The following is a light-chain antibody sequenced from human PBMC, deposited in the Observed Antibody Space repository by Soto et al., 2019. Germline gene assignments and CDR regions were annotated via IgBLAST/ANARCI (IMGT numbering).Light chain of an antibody. Sequence: EIVLTQSPATLSLSPGERATLSCRASQSVSNSLAWYQQKPGQAPRLLIYDASNRATGIPARFSGSGSWTDFTLTNSSPEPEDFAVYYCQQRSNWPLLTFGGGTKVEIK. CDR1: QSVSNS. J-gene: IGKJ4*01. CDR3: QQRSNWPLLT. CDR2: DAS. V-gene: IGKV3-11*01.